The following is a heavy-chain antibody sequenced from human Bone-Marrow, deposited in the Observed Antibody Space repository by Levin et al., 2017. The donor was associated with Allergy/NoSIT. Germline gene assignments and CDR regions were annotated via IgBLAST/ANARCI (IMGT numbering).Heavy chain of an antibody. CDR1: GFTFSSYA. Sequence: SGESLKISCAASGFTFSSYAMHWVRQAPGKGLEWVAVISYDGSNKYYADSVKGRFTISRDNSKNTLYLQMNSLRAEDTAVYYCARAADSSEEYFQHWGQGTLVTVSS. V-gene: IGHV3-30*04. CDR3: ARAADSSEEYFQH. J-gene: IGHJ1*01. CDR2: ISYDGSNK. D-gene: IGHD3-22*01.